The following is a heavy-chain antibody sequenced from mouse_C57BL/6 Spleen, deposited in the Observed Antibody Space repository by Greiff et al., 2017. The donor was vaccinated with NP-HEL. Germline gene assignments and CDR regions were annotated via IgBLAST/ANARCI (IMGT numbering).Heavy chain of an antibody. D-gene: IGHD1-1*01. Sequence: QVQLKQSGPGLVQPSQRLSITCTVSGFSLTSYGVHWVRQSPGKGLEWLGVIWSGGSTDYNAAFISRLSISKDNSKSQVFFKMNSLQADDTAIYYCARAYGSSDPGLFDYWGQGTTLTVSS. CDR1: GFSLTSYG. V-gene: IGHV2-2*01. CDR3: ARAYGSSDPGLFDY. CDR2: IWSGGST. J-gene: IGHJ2*01.